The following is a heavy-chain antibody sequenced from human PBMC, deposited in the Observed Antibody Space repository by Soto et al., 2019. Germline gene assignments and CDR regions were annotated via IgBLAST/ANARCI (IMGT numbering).Heavy chain of an antibody. D-gene: IGHD2-15*01. CDR1: GYTFTTYG. Sequence: QVQLVQSGAEVKKPGASVKVSCKASGYTFTTYGISWVRQAPGQGLEWMGWISAYNGNTNYVQKLQGRVTMTTDTSTSTAYMGLGSLTSDDTAVYYCARLGYCSGGSCYPDYWGQGTLVTVYS. CDR3: ARLGYCSGGSCYPDY. CDR2: ISAYNGNT. V-gene: IGHV1-18*01. J-gene: IGHJ4*02.